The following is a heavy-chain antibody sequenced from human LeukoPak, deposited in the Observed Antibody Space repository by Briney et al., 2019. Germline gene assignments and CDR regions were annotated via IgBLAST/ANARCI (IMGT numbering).Heavy chain of an antibody. D-gene: IGHD3-22*01. V-gene: IGHV1-18*01. J-gene: IGHJ4*02. CDR1: GYTFTSYG. CDR3: ARLHYYDSSGYFDY. Sequence: GASVKVSCKASGYTFTSYGISWVRQAPGQGLEWMGWISAYNGNTNYAQKLQGRVTMNTDTSTSTAYMELRSLRSDDTAVYYCARLHYYDSSGYFDYWGQGTLVTVSS. CDR2: ISAYNGNT.